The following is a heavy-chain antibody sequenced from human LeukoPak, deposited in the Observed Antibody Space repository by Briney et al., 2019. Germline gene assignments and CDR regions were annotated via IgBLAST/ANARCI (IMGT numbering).Heavy chain of an antibody. D-gene: IGHD6-19*01. V-gene: IGHV6-1*01. CDR1: GDSVSTNSAA. J-gene: IGHJ4*02. Sequence: SQTLSLTCAISGDSVSTNSAAWNWIRQSPSRGLEWLGRTYQRSKWYNDYAVSVKSRITINPDISKNQFSLQLNSVTPEDTAVYYCARSPSPYSSGWYFDYWGQGTLVTVSS. CDR2: TYQRSKWYN. CDR3: ARSPSPYSSGWYFDY.